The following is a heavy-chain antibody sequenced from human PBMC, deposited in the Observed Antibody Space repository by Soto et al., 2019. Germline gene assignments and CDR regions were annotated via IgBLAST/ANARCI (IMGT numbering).Heavy chain of an antibody. CDR3: ARGGSSSWYHYYGMDV. CDR1: GFTFSSYD. CDR2: IGTAGDT. D-gene: IGHD6-13*01. Sequence: PGGSLRLSCAASGFTFSSYDMHWVRQATGKGLEWVSTIGTAGDTCYPGSVKGRFTISRENAKNSLYLQMNSLRVGDTAVYYCARGGSSSWYHYYGMDVWGQGTTVTVSS. J-gene: IGHJ6*02. V-gene: IGHV3-13*01.